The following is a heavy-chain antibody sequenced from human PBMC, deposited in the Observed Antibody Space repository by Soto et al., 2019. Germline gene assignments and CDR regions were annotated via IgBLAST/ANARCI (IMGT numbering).Heavy chain of an antibody. CDR1: GGTFSNYA. V-gene: IGHV1-69*12. CDR2: ITPFFGTA. CDR3: AQTLGSAVAGPGRFEL. D-gene: IGHD6-19*01. J-gene: IGHJ2*01. Sequence: QVQLVQSGAEVKKPGSSVKVSCKASGGTFSNYAISWVRQAPGQGLEWMGGITPFFGTANYAQKFQGRVTITADESMSTAYMELSRLRSEDTAVYYCAQTLGSAVAGPGRFELWGRGTLVTVSS.